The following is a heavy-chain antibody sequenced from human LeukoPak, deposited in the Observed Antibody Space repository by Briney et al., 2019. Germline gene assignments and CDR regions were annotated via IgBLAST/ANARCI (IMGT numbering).Heavy chain of an antibody. Sequence: GGSLRLSCAASGFTCSNFAMSWVRQAPGKGLEWVSGISAGGGSTYYADSVKGRFTISRDNSKNTLYLQMNSLRAEDTALYYCAKSGDSSRTYNWFDPWGQGTLVTVSS. V-gene: IGHV3-23*01. D-gene: IGHD2-21*02. CDR1: GFTCSNFA. CDR2: ISAGGGST. J-gene: IGHJ5*02. CDR3: AKSGDSSRTYNWFDP.